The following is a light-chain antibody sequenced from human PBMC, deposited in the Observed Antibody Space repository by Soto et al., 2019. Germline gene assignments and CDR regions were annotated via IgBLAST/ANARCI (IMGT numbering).Light chain of an antibody. Sequence: QSALTQPRSVSGSPGQSVTISCTGTSSDVGFYNYVSWYQQHPGKAPKLMIYDVSKRPSGVPDRFSASKSGNTASLTISGLQAEDEAEYYCCSYAGNYRGVFGGGTQLTVL. CDR1: SSDVGFYNY. V-gene: IGLV2-11*01. CDR3: CSYAGNYRGV. J-gene: IGLJ3*02. CDR2: DVS.